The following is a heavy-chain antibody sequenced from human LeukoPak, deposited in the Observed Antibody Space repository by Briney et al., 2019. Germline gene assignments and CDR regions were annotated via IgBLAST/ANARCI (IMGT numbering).Heavy chain of an antibody. CDR2: IKSKTDGGTT. J-gene: IGHJ6*03. CDR3: TLDFGDYVPYYYYYYMDV. D-gene: IGHD4-17*01. V-gene: IGHV3-15*01. CDR1: GFTFSNAW. Sequence: GGSLRLSCAASGFTFSNAWVSWVRQAPGKGLEWVGRIKSKTDGGTTDYAAPVKGRFTISRDDSKNTLYLQMNSLKTEDTAVYYCTLDFGDYVPYYYYYYMDVWGKGTTVTVSS.